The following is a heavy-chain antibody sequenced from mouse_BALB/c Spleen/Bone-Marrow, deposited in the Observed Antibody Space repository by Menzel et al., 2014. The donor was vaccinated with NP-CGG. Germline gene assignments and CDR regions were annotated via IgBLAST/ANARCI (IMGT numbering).Heavy chain of an antibody. CDR1: GYSFTGYF. D-gene: IGHD1-1*02. Sequence: VQLKQSGPELVKPGASVKISCKASGYSFTGYFMNWVMQSHGKSLEWIGRINPYNGDTFYNQKFKGKATLTVDKSSSTAHMELRSLASEYSAVYYCARGGLLRAMDYWGQGTSVTVSS. CDR3: ARGGLLRAMDY. CDR2: INPYNGDT. J-gene: IGHJ4*01. V-gene: IGHV1-20*02.